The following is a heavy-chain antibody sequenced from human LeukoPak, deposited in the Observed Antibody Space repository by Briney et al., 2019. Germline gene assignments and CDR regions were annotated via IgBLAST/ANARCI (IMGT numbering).Heavy chain of an antibody. D-gene: IGHD6-13*01. V-gene: IGHV4-59*01. CDR3: ARASGTYAFDI. Sequence: PSETLSLTCTVSGGSISSYYWSWIRQPPGEGLEWIGYIYYSGSTNYNPSLKSRVTISVDTSKNQFSLKLSSVTAADTAVYYCARASGTYAFDIWGQGTMVTVSS. CDR1: GGSISSYY. CDR2: IYYSGST. J-gene: IGHJ3*02.